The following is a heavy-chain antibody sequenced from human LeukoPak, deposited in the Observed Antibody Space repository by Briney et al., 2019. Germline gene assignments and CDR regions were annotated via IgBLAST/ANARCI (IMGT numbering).Heavy chain of an antibody. D-gene: IGHD6-6*01. CDR3: ARDQGIAARPRFDY. V-gene: IGHV1-8*01. CDR2: MNPNSGNT. J-gene: IGHJ4*02. Sequence: GASVKVSCKASGYTFTSYDINWVRQATGQGLEWMGWMNPNSGNTGYAQKFQGRVTMTRDMSTSTVYMELSSLRSEDTAVYYCARDQGIAARPRFDYWGQGTLVTVSS. CDR1: GYTFTSYD.